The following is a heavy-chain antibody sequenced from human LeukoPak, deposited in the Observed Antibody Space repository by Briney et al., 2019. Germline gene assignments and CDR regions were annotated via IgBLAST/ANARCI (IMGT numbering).Heavy chain of an antibody. J-gene: IGHJ6*03. Sequence: SQTLSLTCTVSGGPISSGDYYWSWIRQPPGKGLEWIGYIYYSGSTNYNPSLKSRVTISVDTSKNQFSLKLSSVTAADTAVYYCARDKEYYMDVWGKGTTVTVSS. V-gene: IGHV4-61*08. CDR1: GGPISSGDYY. CDR3: ARDKEYYMDV. CDR2: IYYSGST.